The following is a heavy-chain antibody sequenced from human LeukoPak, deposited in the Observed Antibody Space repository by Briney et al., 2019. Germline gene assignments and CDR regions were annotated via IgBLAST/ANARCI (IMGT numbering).Heavy chain of an antibody. CDR1: GFTFSSYW. CDR2: IKQDGSEK. Sequence: GGSLRLSCAASGFTFSSYWMSWVRKAPGKGLEWVANIKQDGSEKYYVDSVKGRFTISRDNAKNSLYLQMNSLRAEDTAVYYCARYGSSRGAYYYGMDVWGQGTTVTVSS. D-gene: IGHD2-2*01. V-gene: IGHV3-7*01. CDR3: ARYGSSRGAYYYGMDV. J-gene: IGHJ6*02.